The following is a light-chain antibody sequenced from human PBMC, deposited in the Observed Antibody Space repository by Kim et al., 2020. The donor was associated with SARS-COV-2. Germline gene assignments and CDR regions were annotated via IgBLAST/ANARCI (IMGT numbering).Light chain of an antibody. CDR3: QAWDSSTVV. CDR1: KLGDKY. CDR2: QDN. V-gene: IGLV3-1*01. Sequence: VFPGQTASITCSGNKLGDKYACWYQQKPGQAPVLVIYQDNKRPSGIPERFSGSNSGNTATLTISGTQAMDEADYYCQAWDSSTVVFGGGTQLTVL. J-gene: IGLJ3*02.